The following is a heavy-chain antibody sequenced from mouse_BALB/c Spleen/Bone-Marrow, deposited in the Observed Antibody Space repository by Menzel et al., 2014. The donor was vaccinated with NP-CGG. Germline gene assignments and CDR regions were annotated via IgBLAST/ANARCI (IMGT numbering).Heavy chain of an antibody. CDR2: ISSGGSHT. V-gene: IGHV5-9-3*01. D-gene: IGHD1-1*01. Sequence: EVKLVESGGGLVRPGGSLKLSCAASGFTFSSYAMSWVRQTPEKRLEWVATISSGGSHTYYPDSVKGRFTISRDNAKNTLYLQMCSLRSEDTAMYYCARPPYYGSSEWYFDVWGAGTTVTVSS. J-gene: IGHJ1*01. CDR3: ARPPYYGSSEWYFDV. CDR1: GFTFSSYA.